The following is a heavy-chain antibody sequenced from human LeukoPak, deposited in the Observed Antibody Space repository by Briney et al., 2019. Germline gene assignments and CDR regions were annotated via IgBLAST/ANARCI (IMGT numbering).Heavy chain of an antibody. CDR2: IYPGDSDT. CDR1: GYSFTNYW. V-gene: IGHV5-51*01. CDR3: ARQTVAGLPYFDY. D-gene: IGHD6-19*01. Sequence: GESLKISCKGSGYSFTNYWIGWVRQMPGKGLEWMGIIYPGDSDTRYTPSFQGQVTISADKSITTAYLQWRSLKAADTAMYYCARQTVAGLPYFDYWGQGTLVTVSS. J-gene: IGHJ4*02.